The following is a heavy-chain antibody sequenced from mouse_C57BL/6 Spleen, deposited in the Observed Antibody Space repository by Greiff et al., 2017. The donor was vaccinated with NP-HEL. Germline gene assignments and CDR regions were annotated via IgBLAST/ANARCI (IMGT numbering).Heavy chain of an antibody. CDR3: ARIGNYDYYAFAY. CDR2: IYPGDGDT. Sequence: VQLQQSGAELVKPGASVKISCKASGYAFSSYWMNWVKQRPGKGLEWIGQIYPGDGDTNYNGKFKGKATLTADKSSSTAYMQLRSLTSEDSAVYYCARIGNYDYYAFAYWGQGTLVTVSA. J-gene: IGHJ3*01. V-gene: IGHV1-80*01. CDR1: GYAFSSYW. D-gene: IGHD2-4*01.